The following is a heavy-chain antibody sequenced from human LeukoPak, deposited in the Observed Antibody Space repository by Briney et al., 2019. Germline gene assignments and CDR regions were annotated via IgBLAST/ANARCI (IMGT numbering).Heavy chain of an antibody. CDR2: IKQDGSEK. CDR1: TFTFSNYW. Sequence: GGSLRLSCAASTFTFSNYWMSWVRQAPGKGLEWVANIKQDGSEKYYVDSVKGRFTISRDNAKTSLYLQMNSLRAEDTAVYYCARDTYSSSSQEDYYGMDVWGQGTTVTVSS. CDR3: ARDTYSSSSQEDYYGMDV. J-gene: IGHJ6*02. V-gene: IGHV3-7*03. D-gene: IGHD6-6*01.